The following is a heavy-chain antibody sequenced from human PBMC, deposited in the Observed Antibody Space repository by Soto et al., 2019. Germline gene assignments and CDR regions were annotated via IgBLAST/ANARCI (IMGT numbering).Heavy chain of an antibody. J-gene: IGHJ6*02. Sequence: QVQLQESGPGLVKPSQTLSLTCTVSGGSISSGGYYWSWIRQHPGKGLEWIGYIYYSGSTYYNPTLQSRATISVDASKNQFSLKLSSVTAADTAVYYCAREAIPLGGGMDVWGQGTTVTVSS. CDR3: AREAIPLGGGMDV. V-gene: IGHV4-31*03. CDR2: IYYSGST. CDR1: GGSISSGGYY.